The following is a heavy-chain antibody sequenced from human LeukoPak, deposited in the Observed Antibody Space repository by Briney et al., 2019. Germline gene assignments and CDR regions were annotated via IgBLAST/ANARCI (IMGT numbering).Heavy chain of an antibody. D-gene: IGHD5-12*01. CDR2: INHSGST. CDR1: GGSFSGYY. Sequence: SETLSLTCAVYGGSFSGYYWSWIRQPPGKGLEWIGEINHSGSTNYNPSLKSRVTISVDTSKNQFSLKLSSVTAADTAVYYCARALGLRFYYYYMDVWGKGTTVTVSS. CDR3: ARALGLRFYYYYMDV. V-gene: IGHV4-34*01. J-gene: IGHJ6*03.